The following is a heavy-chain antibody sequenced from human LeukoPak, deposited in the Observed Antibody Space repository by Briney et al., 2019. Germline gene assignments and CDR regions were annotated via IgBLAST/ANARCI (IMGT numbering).Heavy chain of an antibody. CDR3: AREGTLDSSGYYLGY. V-gene: IGHV4-59*01. D-gene: IGHD3-22*01. CDR2: IYYNGNT. Sequence: PSETLSLACTVSGGSISSYYWSWIRQPPGKGLEWIGYIYYNGNTNYNLSLKSRVTISVDTSKNQFSLKLSSVTAADTAVYYCAREGTLDSSGYYLGYWGQGTLVTVSS. J-gene: IGHJ4*02. CDR1: GGSISSYY.